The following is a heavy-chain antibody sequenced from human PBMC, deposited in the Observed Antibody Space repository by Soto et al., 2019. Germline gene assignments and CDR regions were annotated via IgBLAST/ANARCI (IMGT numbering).Heavy chain of an antibody. CDR3: ARGPRSPVDHYYGSGSLRSHDAFDI. D-gene: IGHD3-10*01. J-gene: IGHJ3*02. Sequence: SVKVSCKASGGTFSSYAISCVRQAPGQGLEWMGGIIPIFGTANYAQKFQGRVTITADESTSTAYMELSSLRSEDTAVYYCARGPRSPVDHYYGSGSLRSHDAFDIWGQGTMVTVSS. CDR1: GGTFSSYA. CDR2: IIPIFGTA. V-gene: IGHV1-69*13.